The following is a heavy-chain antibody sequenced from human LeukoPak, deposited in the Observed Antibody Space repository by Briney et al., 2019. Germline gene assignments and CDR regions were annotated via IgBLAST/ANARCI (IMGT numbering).Heavy chain of an antibody. D-gene: IGHD3-9*01. Sequence: PGGSLRLSCAASGFTFSSYGMYWVRQAPGKGLEWVAVISYDGSNKYYADSVKGRFTISRDNSKNTLYLQMNSLRAEDTAVYYCAKGTGPLRYFDWSPEPVDYWGQGTLVTVSS. V-gene: IGHV3-30*18. CDR2: ISYDGSNK. CDR1: GFTFSSYG. J-gene: IGHJ4*02. CDR3: AKGTGPLRYFDWSPEPVDY.